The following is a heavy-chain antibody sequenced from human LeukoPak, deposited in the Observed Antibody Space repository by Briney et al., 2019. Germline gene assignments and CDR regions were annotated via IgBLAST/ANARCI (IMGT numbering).Heavy chain of an antibody. CDR2: ISSSGLSI. J-gene: IGHJ4*02. V-gene: IGHV3-11*01. Sequence: GGSLRLSCAASGFTFSDYYMSWIRQAPGKGLEWVSYISSSGLSIYYADSVKGRFTISRDNAKNSVHLQMNSLRDEDTAIYYCARGLSGVVIMYYFDFWGQGNLVTVSS. CDR3: ARGLSGVVIMYYFDF. D-gene: IGHD3-3*01. CDR1: GFTFSDYY.